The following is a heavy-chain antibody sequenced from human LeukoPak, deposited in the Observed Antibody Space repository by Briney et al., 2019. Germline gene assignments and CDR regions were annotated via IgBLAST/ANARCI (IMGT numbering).Heavy chain of an antibody. J-gene: IGHJ6*02. D-gene: IGHD5-12*01. CDR3: ARGDIVAATYYYYGMDV. CDR1: GGTFSSYA. Sequence: ASVKVSCKASGGTFSSYAISWVRQAPGQGLEWMGRVIPILGIANYAQKFQGRVTITADKSTSTAYMELSSLRSEDTAVYYCARGDIVAATYYYYGMDVWGQGTTVTVSS. V-gene: IGHV1-69*04. CDR2: VIPILGIA.